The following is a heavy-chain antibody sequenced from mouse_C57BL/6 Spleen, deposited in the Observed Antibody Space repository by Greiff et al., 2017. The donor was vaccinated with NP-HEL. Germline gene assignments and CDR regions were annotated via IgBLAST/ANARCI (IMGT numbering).Heavy chain of an antibody. CDR2: ISDGGSYT. V-gene: IGHV5-4*01. J-gene: IGHJ2*01. CDR3: ARDLDYYGSSYFDY. Sequence: EVMLVESGGGLVKPGGSLKLSCAASGFTFSSYAMSWVRQTPEKRLEWVATISDGGSYTYYPDNVKGRFTISRDNAKNNLYLQMSHLKSEDTAMYYCARDLDYYGSSYFDYWGQGTTLTVSS. D-gene: IGHD1-1*01. CDR1: GFTFSSYA.